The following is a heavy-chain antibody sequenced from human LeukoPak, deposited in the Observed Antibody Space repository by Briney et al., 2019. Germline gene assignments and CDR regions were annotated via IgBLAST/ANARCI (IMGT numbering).Heavy chain of an antibody. Sequence: GGSLRLSCAASGFTFSFYSMNWVRQSPGKGLEWVSSIRSSSSYIYYADSVKGRFTISRDNSKNTLYLQMNSLRAEDTAVYYCARDSQWLDYYGMDVWGQGTTVTVSS. CDR1: GFTFSFYS. D-gene: IGHD6-19*01. V-gene: IGHV3-21*01. CDR3: ARDSQWLDYYGMDV. J-gene: IGHJ6*02. CDR2: IRSSSSYI.